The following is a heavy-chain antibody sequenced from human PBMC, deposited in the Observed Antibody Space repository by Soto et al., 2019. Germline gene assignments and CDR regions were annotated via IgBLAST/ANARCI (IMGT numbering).Heavy chain of an antibody. V-gene: IGHV1-24*01. CDR3: ARERNDSSGYWGDYYYYYGMDV. Sequence: ASVKVSCKVFGYTLTEVSMHWVRQAPGKGLEWMGGFDPEDGETIYAQKFQGRVTMTEDTSTDTAYMELSSLRSEDSAVYYCARERNDSSGYWGDYYYYYGMDVWGQGTTVTVSS. CDR2: FDPEDGET. CDR1: GYTLTEVS. J-gene: IGHJ6*02. D-gene: IGHD3-22*01.